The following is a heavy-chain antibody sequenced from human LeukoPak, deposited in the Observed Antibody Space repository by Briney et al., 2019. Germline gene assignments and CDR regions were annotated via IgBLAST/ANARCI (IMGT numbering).Heavy chain of an antibody. V-gene: IGHV4-59*01. D-gene: IGHD3-10*01. CDR3: ARVSGSFPPHWYFEL. J-gene: IGHJ2*01. CDR1: GDPITRDF. CDR2: VSDSGAP. Sequence: PSETLSLTCTVSGDPITRDFWAWIRQPPGKGLEWICYVSDSGAPNSNPSLKSRSTLSLDTSKNEFSLPLRPVTATDTAVYDCARVSGSFPPHWYFELWGRGTLVTVSS.